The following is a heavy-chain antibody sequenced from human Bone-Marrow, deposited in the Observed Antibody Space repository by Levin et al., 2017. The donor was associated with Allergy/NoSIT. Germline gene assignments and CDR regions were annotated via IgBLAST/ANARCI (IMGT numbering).Heavy chain of an antibody. D-gene: IGHD4-17*01. CDR3: ATYFRDYYYFGS. CDR1: GFSFDYYA. CDR2: VSGNGEAT. Sequence: GGSLRLSCAASGFSFDYYAISWVRQAPGKGLEWISGVSGNGEATIYADSVKGRFTTSRDNSKNTVYLQLKSLRAEDTAFYYCATYFRDYYYFGSWGQGTLVTVSS. J-gene: IGHJ4*02. V-gene: IGHV3-23*01.